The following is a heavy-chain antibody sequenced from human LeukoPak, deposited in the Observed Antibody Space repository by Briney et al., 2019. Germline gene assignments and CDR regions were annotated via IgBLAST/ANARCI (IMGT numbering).Heavy chain of an antibody. CDR3: TGNYYGSGSYADFDY. CDR2: IRSTANGYAT. D-gene: IGHD3-10*01. J-gene: IGHJ4*02. Sequence: GGSLRLSCAASGFTFSGSALHWVRQASGKGLEWVGRIRSTANGYATAYAASVKGRFTISRDDSKDTAYLQMDSLKTEDTAVYYCTGNYYGSGSYADFDYWGQGTLVTVSS. V-gene: IGHV3-73*01. CDR1: GFTFSGSA.